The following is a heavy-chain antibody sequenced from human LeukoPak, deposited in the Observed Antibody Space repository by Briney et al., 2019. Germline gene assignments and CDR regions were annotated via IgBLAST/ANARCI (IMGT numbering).Heavy chain of an antibody. CDR2: IKSKTDGGTT. Sequence: GGTLRLSCAASGFTFSNAWMSWVRQAPREGLEWVGRIKSKTDGGTTDYAAPVKGRFTISRDDSTNTLYLQMNSLKTEDTAVYYCTTDIVVVPAASYYYYGMDVWGQGTTVTVSS. V-gene: IGHV3-15*01. CDR3: TTDIVVVPAASYYYYGMDV. D-gene: IGHD2-2*01. CDR1: GFTFSNAW. J-gene: IGHJ6*01.